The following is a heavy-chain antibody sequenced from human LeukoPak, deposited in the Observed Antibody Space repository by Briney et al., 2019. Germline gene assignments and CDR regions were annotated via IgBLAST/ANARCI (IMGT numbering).Heavy chain of an antibody. V-gene: IGHV3-23*01. D-gene: IGHD3-22*01. CDR1: GFTFSSYA. Sequence: GGSLRLSCAASGFTFSSYAMSWVRQAPGKGLEWVSAISGSGGSTYFADSVKGRFTISRDNSKNTLYLQMNSLRAEDTAVYYCAKDPPYYYDSSGSYGEYWGQGTLVTVS. CDR2: ISGSGGST. CDR3: AKDPPYYYDSSGSYGEY. J-gene: IGHJ4*02.